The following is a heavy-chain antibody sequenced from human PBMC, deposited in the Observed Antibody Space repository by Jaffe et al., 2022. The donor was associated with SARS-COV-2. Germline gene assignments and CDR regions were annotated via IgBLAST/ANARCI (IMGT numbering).Heavy chain of an antibody. D-gene: IGHD3-16*02. CDR1: GFTFSSYW. CDR2: INFDESNA. J-gene: IGHJ3*01. Sequence: EVQLVESGGGLVQPGGSLRLSCAASGFTFSSYWMTWVRQAPGKGLVWVSGINFDESNAIYADFVKGRFTISRDNAKNTLFLEMNSLRAEDTAVYYCVRVDGVKDLDLWGQGTMVTVSS. V-gene: IGHV3-74*01. CDR3: VRVDGVKDLDL.